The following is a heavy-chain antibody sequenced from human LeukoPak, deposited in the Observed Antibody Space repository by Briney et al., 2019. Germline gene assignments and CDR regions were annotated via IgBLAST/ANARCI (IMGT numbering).Heavy chain of an antibody. CDR1: GFTFSSYA. V-gene: IGHV3-23*01. CDR2: ISGTGSTT. J-gene: IGHJ6*02. CDR3: AKKLGYCSSTSCYFFRHYYYGMDV. Sequence: GGSLRLSCAASGFTFSSYAMSWVRQAPGKGLEWVSAISGTGSTTFCADSVKGRFTISRDNSKNTLYLQMNSLRAEDTAVYYCAKKLGYCSSTSCYFFRHYYYGMDVWGQGTTVTVSS. D-gene: IGHD2-2*01.